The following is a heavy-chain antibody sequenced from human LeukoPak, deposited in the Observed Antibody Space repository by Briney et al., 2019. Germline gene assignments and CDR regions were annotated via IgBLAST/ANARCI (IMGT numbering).Heavy chain of an antibody. Sequence: PSETLSLTCAVYGGSFSGYYWSWIRQPPGKGLEWIGEINHSGSTNYNPSLKSRVTISVDTSKNQFSLKLSSVTAADTAVDYCARHGNRGGRTALVRNYYYYYMDVWGKGTTVTISS. J-gene: IGHJ6*03. CDR3: ARHGNRGGRTALVRNYYYYYMDV. V-gene: IGHV4-34*01. D-gene: IGHD5-18*01. CDR1: GGSFSGYY. CDR2: INHSGST.